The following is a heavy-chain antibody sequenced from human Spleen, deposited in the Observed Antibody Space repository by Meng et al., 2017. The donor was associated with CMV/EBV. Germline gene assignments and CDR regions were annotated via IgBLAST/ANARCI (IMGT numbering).Heavy chain of an antibody. CDR1: CRSFMHYS. J-gene: IGHJ4*02. V-gene: IGHV4-59*01. CDR2: VYHSGGT. Sequence: CPVFCRSFMHYSFYWIRQSPGKGLEWIGYVYHSGGTNYNPPLKSRVTISVDTSRNQFSLRLSSVTVADTAVYYCARGMEWLVPYYFDYWGQGILVTVSS. CDR3: ARGMEWLVPYYFDY. D-gene: IGHD6-19*01.